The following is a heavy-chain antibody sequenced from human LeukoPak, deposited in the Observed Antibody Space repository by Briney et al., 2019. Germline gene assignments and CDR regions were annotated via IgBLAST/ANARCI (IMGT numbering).Heavy chain of an antibody. CDR3: AKDPLGYCSGSSCFHYFDY. CDR2: VSPSGDST. D-gene: IGHD2-15*01. CDR1: ELTFSIYA. Sequence: GGSLRLSCAASELTFSIYAMSWVRQAPGKGLEWVSTVSPSGDSTYYADSVKGRFTISRDNSKNTLYLQMNGLRAEDTAVYYCAKDPLGYCSGSSCFHYFDYWGQGTLVTVSS. V-gene: IGHV3-23*01. J-gene: IGHJ4*02.